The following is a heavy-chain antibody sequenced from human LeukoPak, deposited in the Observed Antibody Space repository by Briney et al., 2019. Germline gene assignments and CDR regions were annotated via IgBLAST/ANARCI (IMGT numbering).Heavy chain of an antibody. CDR3: ARLDYGSGSYVDY. V-gene: IGHV3-23*01. Sequence: GGSLRLSCAASGFTFSSYGMSWVRQAPGKGLEWVSAISGSGGSTYYADSVKGRFTISRDNSKNTLYLQMNSLRAEDTAVYYCARLDYGSGSYVDYWGQGTLVTVSS. D-gene: IGHD3-10*01. J-gene: IGHJ4*02. CDR2: ISGSGGST. CDR1: GFTFSSYG.